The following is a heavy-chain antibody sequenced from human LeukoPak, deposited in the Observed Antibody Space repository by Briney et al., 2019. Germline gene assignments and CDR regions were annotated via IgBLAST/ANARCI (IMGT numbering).Heavy chain of an antibody. V-gene: IGHV4-39*01. Sequence: SETLSLTCTVSGVSISSSSYYWGWIRQPPGKGLEWIGSIYYSGSTYYNPSLKSRVTISVDTSKNQFSLKLSSVTAADTAVYYCASHFHDYGDYVYFDYWGQGTLVTVSS. CDR2: IYYSGST. D-gene: IGHD4-17*01. CDR3: ASHFHDYGDYVYFDY. CDR1: GVSISSSSYY. J-gene: IGHJ4*02.